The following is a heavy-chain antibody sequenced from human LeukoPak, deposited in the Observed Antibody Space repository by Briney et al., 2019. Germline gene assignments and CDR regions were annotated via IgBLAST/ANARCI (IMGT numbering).Heavy chain of an antibody. CDR1: GFTFSSYW. D-gene: IGHD1-26*01. CDR3: ARVRSRVGAPDAFDI. CDR2: IKQDGSEK. J-gene: IGHJ3*02. V-gene: IGHV3-7*01. Sequence: GGSLRLSCAASGFTFSSYWMSWVRQAPGKGLEWVANIKQDGSEKYYVDSVKGRFTISRDNAKNSLYLQMNSLRAEDTAVYYCARVRSRVGAPDAFDIWGQGTMVTVSS.